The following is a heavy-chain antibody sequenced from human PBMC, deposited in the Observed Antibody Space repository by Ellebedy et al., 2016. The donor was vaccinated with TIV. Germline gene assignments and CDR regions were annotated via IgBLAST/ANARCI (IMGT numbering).Heavy chain of an antibody. V-gene: IGHV4-39*02. J-gene: IGHJ5*02. D-gene: IGHD2-21*01. CDR2: IYYTGST. CDR3: AREVIAGINWFDP. Sequence: SETLSLXXTVSSGSINSTSYYWGWIRHPPGKGLEWIGNIYYTGSTYYNPSLKSRVTISVDTSKNQFSLKLSSVTAADTAVYYCAREVIAGINWFDPWGQGTLVTVSS. CDR1: SGSINSTSYY.